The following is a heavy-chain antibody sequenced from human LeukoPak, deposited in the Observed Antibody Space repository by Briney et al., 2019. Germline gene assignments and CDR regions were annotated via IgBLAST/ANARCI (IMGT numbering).Heavy chain of an antibody. CDR3: ATHPPGSCTGGRCSDY. D-gene: IGHD2-15*01. CDR1: GGSISSSNW. V-gene: IGHV4-4*02. J-gene: IGHJ4*02. CDR2: IHNSGST. Sequence: PSGTLSLTCAVSGGSISSSNWWSWVRQPPGKGLEWIGYIHNSGSTNYNPSLKSRVAISLDTSKNQFSLKLTSVTAADTAVYYCATHPPGSCTGGRCSDYWGQGTLVHVSS.